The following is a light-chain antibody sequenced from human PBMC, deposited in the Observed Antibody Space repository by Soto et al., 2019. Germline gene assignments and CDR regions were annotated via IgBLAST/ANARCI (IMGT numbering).Light chain of an antibody. V-gene: IGLV1-51*01. CDR3: GTWDNSLSAV. CDR1: SSNIGNNY. Sequence: QSVLTQPPSVSAAPGQKVTISCSGSSSNIGNNYISWYQHLPGTAPKLLIYDNNKRPSGIPDRFSGSKSGTSATLGITGLKTGDDADYYCGTWDNSLSAVFGTGTKLTVL. CDR2: DNN. J-gene: IGLJ1*01.